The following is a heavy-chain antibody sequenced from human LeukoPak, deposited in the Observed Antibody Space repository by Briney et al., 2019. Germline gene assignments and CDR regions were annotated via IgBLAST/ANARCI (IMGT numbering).Heavy chain of an antibody. J-gene: IGHJ4*02. Sequence: GGSLRLSCTASGFTFGDYAMSWVRQAPGKGREWVSFIRRKAHGGTTEYAASVKSRFSSSRDDSKSIAYLQMNSLKTEDTAVYFCTRVTYYYDNSGYFHFDYWGQGTLVTVSS. D-gene: IGHD3-22*01. CDR2: IRRKAHGGTT. V-gene: IGHV3-49*04. CDR1: GFTFGDYA. CDR3: TRVTYYYDNSGYFHFDY.